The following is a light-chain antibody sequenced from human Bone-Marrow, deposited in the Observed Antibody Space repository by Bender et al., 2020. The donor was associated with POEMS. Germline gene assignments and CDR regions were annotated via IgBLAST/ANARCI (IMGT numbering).Light chain of an antibody. CDR2: STS. J-gene: IGLJ3*02. CDR1: TGAVTSANY. V-gene: IGLV7-43*01. CDR3: QTWGTGTWV. Sequence: QTAVTQEPSLTVSPGGTVTLTCASSTGAVTSANYPNWLQQKPGQAPRALIYSTSNKHPWTPARFSGSLLGGKAALTLSDVQPEDEADYYCQTWGTGTWVFGGGTKLTVL.